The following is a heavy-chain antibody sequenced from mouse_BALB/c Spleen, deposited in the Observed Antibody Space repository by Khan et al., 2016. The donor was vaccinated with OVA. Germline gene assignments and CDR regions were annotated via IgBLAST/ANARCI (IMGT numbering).Heavy chain of an antibody. J-gene: IGHJ3*01. Sequence: IQLVQSGPELMKPGASVKISCKASGYSFSTYYIHWVTLSHGKTLEWIGYIDPFNGGVTYNQKFKGKATLTIDKSSSTAYMHLTSLTSEDSAVYYCARHGSTSWFAYWGHGTLVTVSA. CDR1: GYSFSTYY. CDR3: ARHGSTSWFAY. D-gene: IGHD1-1*01. CDR2: IDPFNGGV. V-gene: IGHV1S135*01.